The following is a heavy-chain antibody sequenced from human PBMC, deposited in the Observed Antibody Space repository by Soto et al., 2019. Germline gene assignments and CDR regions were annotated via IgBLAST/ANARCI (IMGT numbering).Heavy chain of an antibody. D-gene: IGHD3-3*01. V-gene: IGHV4-30-2*01. CDR2: IYHSGST. Sequence: SETLSLTCAVSGGSISSGGYSWSWIRQPPGKGLEWIGYIYHSGSTYYNPSLKSRVTISVDRSKKQFSLKLSSVTAADTAVYYCARQYDFWSGSPPSSGYYGMDVWGQGTTVTVSS. J-gene: IGHJ6*02. CDR1: GGSISSGGYS. CDR3: ARQYDFWSGSPPSSGYYGMDV.